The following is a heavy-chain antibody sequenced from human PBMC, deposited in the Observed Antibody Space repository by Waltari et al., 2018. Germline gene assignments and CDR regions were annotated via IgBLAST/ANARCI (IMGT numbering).Heavy chain of an antibody. CDR3: ARAEGGEAAKIFYGYLQF. J-gene: IGHJ1*01. CDR2: INPHSGCA. V-gene: IGHV1-2*02. D-gene: IGHD2-2*03. Sequence: QVQLVQSGAEVKKPGASVKVSCQASGYRFSGYWIHWVRQAPGQGLEWMGWINPHSGCATVSQKFQGSVTLTRDTSTSTVYLELSMVTSDDTGVYYCARAEGGEAAKIFYGYLQFWGQGTLIVVSS. CDR1: GYRFSGYW.